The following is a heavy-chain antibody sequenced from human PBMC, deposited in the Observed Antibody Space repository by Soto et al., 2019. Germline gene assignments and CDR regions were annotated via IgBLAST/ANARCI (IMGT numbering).Heavy chain of an antibody. CDR2: IYYSGSN. CDR1: GGSISSSSYY. D-gene: IGHD3-16*01. CDR3: ATGIMITFGGVSTLDY. Sequence: QLQLQESGPGLVKPSETLSLTCTVSGGSISSSSYYWGWIRQPPGKGLEWIGSIYYSGSNYYNPSLKSRVTISVDTSKNQFSLKLSSVTAADTAVYYCATGIMITFGGVSTLDYWGQGTLVTVSS. J-gene: IGHJ4*02. V-gene: IGHV4-39*01.